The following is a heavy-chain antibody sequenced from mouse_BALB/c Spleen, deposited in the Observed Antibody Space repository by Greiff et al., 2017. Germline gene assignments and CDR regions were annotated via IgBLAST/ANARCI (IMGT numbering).Heavy chain of an antibody. J-gene: IGHJ2*01. Sequence: EVKLMESGPELVKPGASVKMSCKASGYTFTSYVMHWVKQKPGQGLEWIGYINPYNDGTKYNEKFKGKATLTSDKSSSTAYMELSSLTSEDSAVYYCARSRGYGSSLLFDYWGQGTTLTVSS. D-gene: IGHD1-1*01. CDR1: GYTFTSYV. V-gene: IGHV1-14*01. CDR2: INPYNDGT. CDR3: ARSRGYGSSLLFDY.